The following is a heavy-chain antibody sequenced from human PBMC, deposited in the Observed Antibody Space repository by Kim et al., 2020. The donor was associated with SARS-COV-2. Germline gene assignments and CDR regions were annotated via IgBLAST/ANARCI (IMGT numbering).Heavy chain of an antibody. V-gene: IGHV1-69*13. CDR3: ARTVVAATMYYYYGMDV. D-gene: IGHD2-15*01. CDR1: GCTFSSYA. J-gene: IGHJ6*02. Sequence: SVKVSCKASGCTFSSYAISWVRQAPGQGLEWMGGIIPIFGTANYAHKFQGRVTITADESTSTAYMELSSLRSEDTAVYYCARTVVAATMYYYYGMDVWGQGTTVTVSS. CDR2: IIPIFGTA.